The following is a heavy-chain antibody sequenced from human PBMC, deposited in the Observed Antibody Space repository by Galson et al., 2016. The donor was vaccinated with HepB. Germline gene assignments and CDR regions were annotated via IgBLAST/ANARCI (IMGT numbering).Heavy chain of an antibody. V-gene: IGHV3-48*02. Sequence: SLRLSCAVSGFTFTSFSMNWVRQAPGKGLEWISFISSSSGTIHYADSVKGRFTISRDNARNSLYLQVNSLRDEDTAVYYCARGTQRSTCWPRRQVYYYGLDVWGQGTTVTVSS. D-gene: IGHD6-13*01. CDR2: ISSSSGTI. CDR3: ARGTQRSTCWPRRQVYYYGLDV. CDR1: GFTFTSFS. J-gene: IGHJ6*02.